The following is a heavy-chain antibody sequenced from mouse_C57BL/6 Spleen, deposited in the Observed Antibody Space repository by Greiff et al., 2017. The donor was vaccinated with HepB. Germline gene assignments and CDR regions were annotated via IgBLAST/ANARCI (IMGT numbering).Heavy chain of an antibody. CDR1: GYSITSGYY. Sequence: VQLQESGPGLVKPSQSLSLTCSVPGYSITSGYYWNWIRQFPGNKLEWMGYISYDGSNNYNPSLKNRISITRETSKNQFFLKLNSVTTEDTATYYCARGVDEVYYAMDYWGQGTSVTVSS. V-gene: IGHV3-6*01. J-gene: IGHJ4*01. CDR3: ARGVDEVYYAMDY. CDR2: ISYDGSN.